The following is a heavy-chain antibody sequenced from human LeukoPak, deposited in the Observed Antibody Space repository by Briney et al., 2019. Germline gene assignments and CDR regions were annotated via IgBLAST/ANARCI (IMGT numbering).Heavy chain of an antibody. CDR3: ARDGHYDILTGYFQD. CDR2: IGTAGDT. D-gene: IGHD3-9*01. V-gene: IGHV3-13*01. CDR1: GFTFSSYD. J-gene: IGHJ1*01. Sequence: GGSLRLSCAASGFTFSSYDMHWVRQATGKGLEWVSAIGTAGDTYYPGSVKGRFTISRDNAKNSLYLQMNSLRAEDTAVYYCARDGHYDILTGYFQDWGQGALVTVSS.